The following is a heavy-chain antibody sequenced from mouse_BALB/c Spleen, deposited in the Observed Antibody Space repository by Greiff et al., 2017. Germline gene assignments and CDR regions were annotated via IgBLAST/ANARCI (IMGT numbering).Heavy chain of an antibody. CDR3: ARTYYYAMDY. J-gene: IGHJ4*01. CDR2: INPSNGRT. V-gene: IGHV1S81*02. Sequence: VQLQQPGAELVKPGASVKLSCKASGYTFTSYWMHWVKQRPGQGLEWIGEINPSNGRTNYNEKFKSKATLTVDKSSSTAYMQLSSLTSEDSAVYYCARTYYYAMDYWGQGTSVTVSS. CDR1: GYTFTSYW.